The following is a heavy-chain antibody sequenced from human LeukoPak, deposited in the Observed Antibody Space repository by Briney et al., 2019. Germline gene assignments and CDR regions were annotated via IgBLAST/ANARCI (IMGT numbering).Heavy chain of an antibody. V-gene: IGHV4-39*01. Sequence: PSETLSLTCTVSGGSISNSSYYWGWIRQPPGTGLEWIGSIYYSGSTYYNPSLKSRVTISVDTSKNQFSLKLSSVTAADTAVYYCARPWDCSSTSCYSDYWGQGTLVTVSS. CDR1: GGSISNSSYY. CDR2: IYYSGST. J-gene: IGHJ4*02. D-gene: IGHD2-2*02. CDR3: ARPWDCSSTSCYSDY.